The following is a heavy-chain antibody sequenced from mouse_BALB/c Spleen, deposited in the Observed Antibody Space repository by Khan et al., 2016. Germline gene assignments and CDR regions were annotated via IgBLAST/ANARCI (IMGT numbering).Heavy chain of an antibody. Sequence: QIQLVQSGPALKKPGETVKISCKASGYTFTDYSMHWVKQAPGKGLKWMGWIKTETGEPTYADHFKGRFAFSLETSASTAYLQINNLKNADTATYFCARRDYFDYWGQGTTLTVSS. CDR3: ARRDYFDY. V-gene: IGHV9-2-1*01. CDR2: IKTETGEP. J-gene: IGHJ2*01. CDR1: GYTFTDYS.